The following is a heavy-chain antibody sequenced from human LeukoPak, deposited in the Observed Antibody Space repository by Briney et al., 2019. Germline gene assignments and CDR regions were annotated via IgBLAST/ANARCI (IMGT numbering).Heavy chain of an antibody. CDR2: MNPNSGNT. D-gene: IGHD3-10*01. CDR1: GYTFTSYD. CDR3: ARAVRQLYYYYYMDV. Sequence: ASVKVSCKASGYTFTSYDINWVRQATGQGLEWMGWMNPNSGNTGYAQKFQGRVTMTRNTSISTAYMELSSLRSEDTAVYYCARAVRQLYYYYYMDVWGKGTTVTVSS. J-gene: IGHJ6*03. V-gene: IGHV1-8*01.